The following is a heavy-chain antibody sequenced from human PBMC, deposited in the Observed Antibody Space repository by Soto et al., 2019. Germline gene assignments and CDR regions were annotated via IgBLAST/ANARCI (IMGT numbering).Heavy chain of an antibody. Sequence: GGSLRLSCAASGFTFSSYWMSWVRQAPGKGLEWVANIKQDGSEKSYEDTVKGRFTISRDNAKNSLYLQMNSLRAEATAVYFWARVRSTWPGTFDIWGQGTMVTVSS. J-gene: IGHJ3*02. CDR2: IKQDGSEK. CDR1: GFTFSSYW. V-gene: IGHV3-7*01. CDR3: ARVRSTWPGTFDI. D-gene: IGHD1-26*01.